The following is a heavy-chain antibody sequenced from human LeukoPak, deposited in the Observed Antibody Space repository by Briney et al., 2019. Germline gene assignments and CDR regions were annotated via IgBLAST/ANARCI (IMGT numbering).Heavy chain of an antibody. CDR3: ATMEKIGIVGASGRSYFDY. D-gene: IGHD1-26*01. J-gene: IGHJ4*02. CDR1: GFTFSDSY. CDR2: INRSGSIT. V-gene: IGHV3-11*04. Sequence: TGGSLRLSCAASGFTFSDSYMSWIRQAPGKGLEWLSYINRSGSITYYADSVKGRFTVFRDNAENSLYLQMHSLRAEDTAVYYCATMEKIGIVGASGRSYFDYWGQGTLVTVSS.